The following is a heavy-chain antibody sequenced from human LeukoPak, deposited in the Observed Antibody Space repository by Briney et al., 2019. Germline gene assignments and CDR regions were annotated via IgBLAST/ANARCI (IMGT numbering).Heavy chain of an antibody. J-gene: IGHJ4*02. CDR2: IYYSGST. V-gene: IGHV4-59*01. Sequence: KPSETLSLTCTVSGGSISSYYWSWIRQPPGKGLEWIGYIYYSGSTNYNHSLKSRVTISVDTSKNQFPLKLSSVTAADTAVYYCARGSFRSWYVDYWGQGTLVTVSS. CDR3: ARGSFRSWYVDY. D-gene: IGHD6-13*01. CDR1: GGSISSYY.